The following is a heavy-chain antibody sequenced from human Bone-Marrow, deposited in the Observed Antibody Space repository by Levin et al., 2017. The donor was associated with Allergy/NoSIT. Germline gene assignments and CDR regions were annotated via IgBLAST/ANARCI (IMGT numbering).Heavy chain of an antibody. D-gene: IGHD3-16*01. J-gene: IGHJ4*02. CDR1: GFIFSSDG. CDR2: ISNDGSNK. Sequence: GGSLRLSCAASGFIFSSDGMHWVRQAPGKGREWVALISNDGSNKFYADPVKGRFTISRDNTKNTLYLQMNNLRPNDTAVYYCAKERFLLDYWGQGTLVTVSS. V-gene: IGHV3-30*18. CDR3: AKERFLLDY.